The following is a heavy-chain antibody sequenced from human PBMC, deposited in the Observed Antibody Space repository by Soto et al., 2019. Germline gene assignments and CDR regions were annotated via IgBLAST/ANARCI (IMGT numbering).Heavy chain of an antibody. Sequence: PGGSLRLSCAASGFTFDDYAMHWVRQAPGKGLEWVSGISWNSGSIGYADSVKGRFTISRDNAKNSLYLQMNSLRAEDTALYYCATSSSSWYYYYMDVWGKGTTVTVSS. D-gene: IGHD6-13*01. CDR3: ATSSSSWYYYYMDV. CDR2: ISWNSGSI. J-gene: IGHJ6*03. CDR1: GFTFDDYA. V-gene: IGHV3-9*01.